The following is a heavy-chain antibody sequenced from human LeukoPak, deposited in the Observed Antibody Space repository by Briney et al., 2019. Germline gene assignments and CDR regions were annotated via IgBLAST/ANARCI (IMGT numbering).Heavy chain of an antibody. CDR3: ARELTGEYFDYAWQTYRYEGRFDN. CDR1: GYXFIGYY. J-gene: IGHJ4*02. CDR2: INPDSGGT. V-gene: IGHV1-2*02. D-gene: IGHD3-16*02. Sequence: ASVKVSCKASGYXFIGYYIHWVRQAPGQGHEWMGWINPDSGGTNYAQKFQGRVTMTRDTSSSTAYMELNSLRSDDTAVYYCARELTGEYFDYAWQTYRYEGRFDNWGQGTLVTVSS.